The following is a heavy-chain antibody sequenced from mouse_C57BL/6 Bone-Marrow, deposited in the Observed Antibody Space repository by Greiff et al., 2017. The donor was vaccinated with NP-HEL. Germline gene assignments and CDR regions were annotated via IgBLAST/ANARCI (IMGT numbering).Heavy chain of an antibody. V-gene: IGHV5-9-1*02. J-gene: IGHJ3*01. CDR2: ISSGGDYI. D-gene: IGHD2-3*01. CDR1: GFTFSSYA. Sequence: EVHLVESGEGLVKPGGSLKLSCAASGFTFSSYAMSWVRQTPEKRLEWVAYISSGGDYIYYADTVKGRFTISRDNARNTLYLQMSSLKSEDTAMYYCTSEIYDGYPAWFAYWGQGTLVTVSA. CDR3: TSEIYDGYPAWFAY.